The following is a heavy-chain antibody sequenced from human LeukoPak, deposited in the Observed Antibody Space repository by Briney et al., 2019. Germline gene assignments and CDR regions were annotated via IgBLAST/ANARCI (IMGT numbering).Heavy chain of an antibody. CDR2: IRSKANSYAS. D-gene: IGHD2-21*01. J-gene: IGHJ5*02. Sequence: GGSLRLSCAASGFTFSGSAMHWVRQASGRGLEWVGRIRSKANSYASAYAESVKGRFTISRDDSKNTAYLQMNSLKTEDTAVYYCVRDYSGGGDCFDPWGQGALVTVSS. V-gene: IGHV3-73*01. CDR3: VRDYSGGGDCFDP. CDR1: GFTFSGSA.